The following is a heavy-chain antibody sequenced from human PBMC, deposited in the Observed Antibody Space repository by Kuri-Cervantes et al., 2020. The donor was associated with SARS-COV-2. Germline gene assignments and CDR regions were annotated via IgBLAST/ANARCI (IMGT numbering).Heavy chain of an antibody. CDR3: AREVLLWFGELSYMDV. J-gene: IGHJ6*03. D-gene: IGHD3-10*01. CDR2: IYTSGST. V-gene: IGHV4-4*07. CDR1: GGSISSYY. Sequence: GSLRLSCTVSGGSISSYYWSWIRQPAGKGLEWIGRIYTSGSTNYNPSLKSRVTMSVDTSKNQFSLKLSSVTAADTAVYYCAREVLLWFGELSYMDVWGKGTTVTVSS.